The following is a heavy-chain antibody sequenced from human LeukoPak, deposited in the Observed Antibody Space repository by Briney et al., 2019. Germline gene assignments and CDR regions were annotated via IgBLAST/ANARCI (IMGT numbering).Heavy chain of an antibody. CDR1: GGTFSGYA. CDR3: VRGKPPVALERLTSYVHYHMDV. D-gene: IGHD1-1*01. CDR2: ILPLFGAT. Sequence: SVKVSFKTSGGTFSGYAITWVRQAPGQGLEWMGGILPLFGATNYAQKFQGRVTMTTDDSTNTAYMELSSLRSEDTAVYYCVRGKPPVALERLTSYVHYHMDVWGKGTTVTASS. V-gene: IGHV1-69*05. J-gene: IGHJ6*03.